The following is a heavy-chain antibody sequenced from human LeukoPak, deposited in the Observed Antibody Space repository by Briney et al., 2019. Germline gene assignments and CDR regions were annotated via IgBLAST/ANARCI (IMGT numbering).Heavy chain of an antibody. CDR2: IYTSGST. J-gene: IGHJ6*03. CDR1: GGSISSGSYY. D-gene: IGHD3-22*01. CDR3: ARHRRITMLAEVTYSHYYSLDV. V-gene: IGHV4-61*02. Sequence: TPSETLSLTCTVSGGSISSGSYYWSWIRQPAGKGLEWIGRIYTSGSTNYNPSLKSRVTISVDTSKNQFSLKLSSVTAADTAVYYCARHRRITMLAEVTYSHYYSLDVCGKGTTVTISS.